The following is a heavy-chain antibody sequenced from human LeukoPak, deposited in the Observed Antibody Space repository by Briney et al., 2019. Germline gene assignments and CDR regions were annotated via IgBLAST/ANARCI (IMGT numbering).Heavy chain of an antibody. V-gene: IGHV3-21*01. Sequence: GESLRLSCAASGFTFSSYSMNWVRQAPGKGLEWVSSISSSSSYIYYADSVKGRFTISRDNAKNSLYLQMNSLRAEDTAVYYCARIAGMGFDYWGQGTLVTVSS. CDR2: ISSSSSYI. D-gene: IGHD6-13*01. CDR1: GFTFSSYS. J-gene: IGHJ4*02. CDR3: ARIAGMGFDY.